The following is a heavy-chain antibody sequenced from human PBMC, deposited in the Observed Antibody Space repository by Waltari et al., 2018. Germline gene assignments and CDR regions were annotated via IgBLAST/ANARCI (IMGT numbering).Heavy chain of an antibody. CDR3: ARGPRRGADCGGDGYSGIGYFQH. CDR1: GGSFSGYY. D-gene: IGHD2-21*01. J-gene: IGHJ1*01. Sequence: QVQLQQWGAGLLKPSETLSLTCAVYGGSFSGYYWSWIRQPPGKGLEWIGEINHSGSTNYNPSLKSRVTIAVDTSKNQCSLKLSSVTAAGTAVYYCARGPRRGADCGGDGYSGIGYFQHWGQGTLVTVSS. CDR2: INHSGST. V-gene: IGHV4-34*01.